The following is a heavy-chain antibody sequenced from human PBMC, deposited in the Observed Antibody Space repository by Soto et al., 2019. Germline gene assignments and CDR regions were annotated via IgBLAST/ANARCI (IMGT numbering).Heavy chain of an antibody. J-gene: IGHJ6*03. CDR2: ISGSAATT. Sequence: VQLLESGGGLVQPGGSLRLSCAASGFTFSSYAMSWVRQAPGKGLEWVSAISGSAATTFYADSVKGRFTVSRDNSKNTLYLQMNSLRAEDTAVYYFARGPRYCSGYSCDYYMDVWGKGTTVTVSS. CDR3: ARGPRYCSGYSCDYYMDV. V-gene: IGHV3-23*01. CDR1: GFTFSSYA. D-gene: IGHD2-15*01.